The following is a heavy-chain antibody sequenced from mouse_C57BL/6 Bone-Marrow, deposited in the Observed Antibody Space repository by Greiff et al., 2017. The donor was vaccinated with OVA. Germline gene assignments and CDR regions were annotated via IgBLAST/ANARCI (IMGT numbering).Heavy chain of an antibody. CDR3: GNYGSRFYAMDY. CDR1: GYTFTSYG. J-gene: IGHJ4*01. V-gene: IGHV1-81*01. Sequence: VQLQQSGAELARPGASVKLSCKASGYTFTSYGISWVKQRTGQGLEWIGEIYPRSGNTYYNEKFKGKATLTADKSSSTAYMELRSLTSEDAAVYFCGNYGSRFYAMDYWGQGTSVTVSS. D-gene: IGHD1-1*01. CDR2: IYPRSGNT.